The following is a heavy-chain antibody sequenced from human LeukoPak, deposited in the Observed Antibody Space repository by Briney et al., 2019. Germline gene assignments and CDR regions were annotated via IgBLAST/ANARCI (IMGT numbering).Heavy chain of an antibody. J-gene: IGHJ5*02. V-gene: IGHV4-61*02. Sequence: PSETLSLTCTVSGGSISSGSYYWSWIRQPAGKGLEWIGRIYTSGSTNYNPSLKSRVTISVDTSKNQFSLKLSSVTAADTAVYXXXXXXXXXXXPGHNWFDPWGQGTLVTVSS. CDR1: GGSISSGSYY. CDR2: IYTSGST. CDR3: XXXXXXXXXPGHNWFDP.